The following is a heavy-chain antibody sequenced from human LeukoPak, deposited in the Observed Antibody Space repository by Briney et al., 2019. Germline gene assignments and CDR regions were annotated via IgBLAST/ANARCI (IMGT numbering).Heavy chain of an antibody. J-gene: IGHJ4*02. CDR2: ISGSGGST. CDR1: AFTFRSYA. D-gene: IGHD5-18*01. CDR3: AKGAASRGYTYVAN. Sequence: GGSLRLSCAASAFTFRSYAMIWVRQAPGKGLEWVSGISGSGGSTYYSDSAKGRFTISRDNSNNTLYLRMNSLRAEDTAVYYCAKGAASRGYTYVANWGQGTLVTVSS. V-gene: IGHV3-23*01.